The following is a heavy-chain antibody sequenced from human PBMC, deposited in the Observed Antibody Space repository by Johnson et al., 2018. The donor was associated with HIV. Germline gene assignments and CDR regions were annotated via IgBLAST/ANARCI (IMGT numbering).Heavy chain of an antibody. V-gene: IGHV3-30*04. D-gene: IGHD6-19*01. J-gene: IGHJ3*01. CDR3: AKDEAQSLASAGRDAFDF. CDR1: GFTFSSYA. Sequence: QVQLVESGGGLVKPGGSLRLSCAASGFTFSSYAMHWVRQAPAKGLEWVAVISYDGSDKYYAASVKGRFTISRDNSKNTLYLQMNSLRPEDTALYYCAKDEAQSLASAGRDAFDFWGQGTAVTV. CDR2: ISYDGSDK.